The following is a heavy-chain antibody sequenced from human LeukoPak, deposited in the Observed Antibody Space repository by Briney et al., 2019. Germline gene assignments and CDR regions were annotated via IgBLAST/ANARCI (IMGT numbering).Heavy chain of an antibody. CDR3: ARDDIVVVPAANYYYYGMDV. Sequence: GGSLRLSCAASGFTFSSYSMNWVRQAPGKGLEWVSSISSSSSYIYYADSAKGRFTISRDNAKNSLYLQMNSLRAEDTAVYYCARDDIVVVPAANYYYYGMDVWGQGTTVTVSS. J-gene: IGHJ6*02. D-gene: IGHD2-2*01. CDR2: ISSSSSYI. V-gene: IGHV3-21*01. CDR1: GFTFSSYS.